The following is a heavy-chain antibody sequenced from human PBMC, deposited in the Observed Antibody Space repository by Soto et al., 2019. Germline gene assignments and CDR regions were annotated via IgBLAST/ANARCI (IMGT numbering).Heavy chain of an antibody. CDR1: GFTFSSYW. D-gene: IGHD6-13*01. J-gene: IGHJ6*02. V-gene: IGHV3-74*01. CDR3: SGGIAATYYYGMDV. Sequence: EVQLVESGGGLVQPGGSLRLSCAASGFTFSSYWMHWVRQAPGKGLVWVSRINSDGSSTSYADSVKGRFTISSDNAKNTLYLQRNSLRAEDTAVYYCSGGIAATYYYGMDVWGQGTTVTVSS. CDR2: INSDGSST.